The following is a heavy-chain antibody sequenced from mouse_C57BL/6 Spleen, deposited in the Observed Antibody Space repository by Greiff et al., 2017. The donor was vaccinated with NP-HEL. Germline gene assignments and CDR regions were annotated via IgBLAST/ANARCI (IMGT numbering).Heavy chain of an antibody. CDR2: IDPSDSYT. Sequence: VQLQQPGAELVMPGASVKLSCKASGYTFTSYWMHWVKQRPGQGLEWIGEIDPSDSYTNYNQKFKGKSTLTVDKSSSTAYMQLSSLTSEDSAVYYCAREGLRLHYFDYWGQGTTLTVSS. V-gene: IGHV1-69*01. CDR3: AREGLRLHYFDY. CDR1: GYTFTSYW. J-gene: IGHJ2*01. D-gene: IGHD3-2*02.